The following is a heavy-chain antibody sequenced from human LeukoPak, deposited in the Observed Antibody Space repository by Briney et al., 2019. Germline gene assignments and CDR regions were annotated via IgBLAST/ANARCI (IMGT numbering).Heavy chain of an antibody. D-gene: IGHD3-22*01. J-gene: IGHJ4*02. CDR3: ARDMSYYDSTSDY. CDR1: GFTVSSNY. V-gene: IGHV3-66*01. Sequence: SGGFLRLSCAASGFTVSSNYMSWVRQAPGKGLEWVSVIYSGGSTYYADSVKGRFTISRDNSKNTLYLQMNSLRAEDTAVYYCARDMSYYDSTSDYWGQGTLVTVSS. CDR2: IYSGGST.